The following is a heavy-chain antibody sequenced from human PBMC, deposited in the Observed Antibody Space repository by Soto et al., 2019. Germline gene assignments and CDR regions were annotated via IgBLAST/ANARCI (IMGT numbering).Heavy chain of an antibody. Sequence: GGSLRLSCAASGFPFSSYAMSWVRQAPGKGLEWVSAISGSGGSTYYADSVKGRFTISRDNSKNTLYLQMNSLRAEDTAVYYCAKVPFYCGGDCYHNWGQGTMVTVSS. V-gene: IGHV3-23*01. CDR1: GFPFSSYA. D-gene: IGHD2-21*02. CDR3: AKVPFYCGGDCYHN. CDR2: ISGSGGST. J-gene: IGHJ3*02.